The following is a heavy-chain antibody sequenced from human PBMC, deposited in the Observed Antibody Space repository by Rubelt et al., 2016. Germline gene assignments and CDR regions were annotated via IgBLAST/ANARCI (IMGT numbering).Heavy chain of an antibody. D-gene: IGHD2-15*01. V-gene: IGHV3-23*01. CDR3: ARENFYCSGGSCAPYFFDY. J-gene: IGHJ4*02. Sequence: GSLRLSCAASGFTFSSYAMRWVRQAPGKGLEWVSAIGGSGVSTYHADAVKGRFTISRDNAKNSLYLQMNSLRAEDTAVYYCARENFYCSGGSCAPYFFDYWGQGTLVTVSS. CDR2: IGGSGVST. CDR1: GFTFSSYA.